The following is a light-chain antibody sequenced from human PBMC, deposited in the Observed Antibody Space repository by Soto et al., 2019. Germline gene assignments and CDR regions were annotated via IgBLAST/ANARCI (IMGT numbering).Light chain of an antibody. Sequence: QSVXTQPASVSGXXXXSXXXXXXGXXXXXGGYNYVSWYQQHPGKAPKLMIYDVSNRPSGVSNRFSGSKSGNTASLTISGLQAEDEADYYCSSYTSSSTLEVFGTGTKLTVL. CDR2: DVS. V-gene: IGLV2-14*01. CDR1: XXXXGGYNY. J-gene: IGLJ1*01. CDR3: SSYTSSSTLEV.